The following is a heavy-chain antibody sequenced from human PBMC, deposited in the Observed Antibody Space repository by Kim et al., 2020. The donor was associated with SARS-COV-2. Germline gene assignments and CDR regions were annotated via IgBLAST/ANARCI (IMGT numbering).Heavy chain of an antibody. Sequence: ASVKVSCKASGYTFTSYAMHWVRQAPGQRLEWMGWINAGNGNTKYSQKFQGRVTITRDTSASTAYMELSSLRSEDTAVYYCARVRKKISGSQGSADNWFDPWGQGTLVTVSS. V-gene: IGHV1-3*01. CDR1: GYTFTSYA. CDR2: INAGNGNT. J-gene: IGHJ5*02. D-gene: IGHD1-26*01. CDR3: ARVRKKISGSQGSADNWFDP.